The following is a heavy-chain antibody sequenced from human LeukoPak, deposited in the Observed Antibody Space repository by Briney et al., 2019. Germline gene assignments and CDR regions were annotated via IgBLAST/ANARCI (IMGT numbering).Heavy chain of an antibody. Sequence: GGSLRLPCAASGFTLSNHPMYWVRQAPGKGLEWVSSLSDTGDSTHYADSVKGRFTISGDSARSALYLQMNSLRAEDTAVHYCAKGDCSSGSCYFDYWGQGSQVTVSS. V-gene: IGHV3-23*01. D-gene: IGHD2-15*01. CDR1: GFTLSNHP. CDR2: LSDTGDST. J-gene: IGHJ4*02. CDR3: AKGDCSSGSCYFDY.